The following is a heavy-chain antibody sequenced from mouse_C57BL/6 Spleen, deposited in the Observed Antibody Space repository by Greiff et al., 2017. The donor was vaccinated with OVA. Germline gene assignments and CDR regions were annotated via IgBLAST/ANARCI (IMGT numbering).Heavy chain of an antibody. CDR1: GYTFTSYG. CDR2: IYPRSGNT. D-gene: IGHD2-3*01. J-gene: IGHJ2*01. CDR3: ARRDGYYGDFDY. Sequence: QVQLKESGAELARPGASVKLSCKASGYTFTSYGISWVKQRTGQGLEWIGEIYPRSGNTYYNEKFKGKATLTADKSSSTAYMELRSLASEASAVYFCARRDGYYGDFDYWGQGTTLTVSS. V-gene: IGHV1-81*01.